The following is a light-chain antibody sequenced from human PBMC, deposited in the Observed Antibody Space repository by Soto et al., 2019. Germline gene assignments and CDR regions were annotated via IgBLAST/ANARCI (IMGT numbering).Light chain of an antibody. V-gene: IGLV2-14*01. J-gene: IGLJ1*01. CDR3: SSYTNIKARACV. Sequence: QSALTQPASVSGSPGQSLTISCTGTIGDIGSYNRVSCYQQHPGKAPKLIIYEVTARPSGASNRVSGSKSVNTASPTISGPQAEDEAEYYCSSYTNIKARACVFGTGTKVTVL. CDR1: IGDIGSYNR. CDR2: EVT.